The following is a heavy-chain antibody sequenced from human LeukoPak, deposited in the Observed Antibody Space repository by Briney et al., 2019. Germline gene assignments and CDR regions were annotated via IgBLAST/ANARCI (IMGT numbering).Heavy chain of an antibody. D-gene: IGHD2/OR15-2a*01. J-gene: IGHJ6*03. Sequence: SETLSLTCTVSGGSIGSYYWSWIRQPAGKGLEWIGRIYTSGSTNYNPSLKSRVTMSVDTSKNQFSLKLSSVTAADTAVYYCARSAEGSTLSYYFYYMDVWGKGTTVTVSS. CDR2: IYTSGST. CDR3: ARSAEGSTLSYYFYYMDV. V-gene: IGHV4-4*07. CDR1: GGSIGSYY.